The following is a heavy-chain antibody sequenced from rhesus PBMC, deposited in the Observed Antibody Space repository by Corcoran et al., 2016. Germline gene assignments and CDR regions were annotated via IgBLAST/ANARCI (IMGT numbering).Heavy chain of an antibody. D-gene: IGHD4-29*01. CDR1: GCPISRNY. J-gene: IGHJ5-2*02. Sequence: QGQLQESGPGLVKPSATLSLTRAVSGCPISRNYWSWLRQPPWTGRGGFGRIYGSGGRPSYNPSLTSRVTISTDTTTNQFSLKLTSVTAADTAVYYCGRNYGSRLKSLNSLDVWGRGVLVTVSS. V-gene: IGHV4-147*01. CDR3: GRNYGSRLKSLNSLDV. CDR2: IYGSGGRP.